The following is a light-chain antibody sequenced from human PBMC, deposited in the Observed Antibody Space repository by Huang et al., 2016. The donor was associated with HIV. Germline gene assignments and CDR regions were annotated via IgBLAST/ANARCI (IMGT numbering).Light chain of an antibody. V-gene: IGKV1-17*03. CDR2: GAS. J-gene: IGKJ2*01. Sequence: DIQMTQSPSAMSASAGDRVTITCRASRGINDHVAWIQQKPGKVPKRLIYGASNLESGVPSRFSGSGSGTEFTLTISSLQPEDIATYCCLQHSGYPTLGQGTRLGIK. CDR3: LQHSGYPT. CDR1: RGINDH.